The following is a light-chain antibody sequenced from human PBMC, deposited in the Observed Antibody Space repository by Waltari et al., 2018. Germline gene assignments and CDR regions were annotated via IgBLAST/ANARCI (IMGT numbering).Light chain of an antibody. CDR1: ESVSNY. Sequence: EVVLTQSPVTLSLAAGERSTLPCGASESVSNYLAWYQQKPGQSPRLLIFDTSKRATGIPARFSGSGYGTDFTLTINNLEAEDFALYYCQQGSILPLTFGGGTKVEI. J-gene: IGKJ4*01. CDR3: QQGSILPLT. V-gene: IGKV3-11*01. CDR2: DTS.